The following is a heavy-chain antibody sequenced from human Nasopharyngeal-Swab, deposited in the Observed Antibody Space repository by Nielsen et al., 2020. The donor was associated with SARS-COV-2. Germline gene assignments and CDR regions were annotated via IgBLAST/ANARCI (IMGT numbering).Heavy chain of an antibody. D-gene: IGHD2-15*01. CDR3: ARPLRYCSGGSCYSGWDYYYYYYMDV. CDR2: IKQDGSEK. Sequence: GGSLRLSCAASGFTFSSYWMSWVRQAPGKGLEWVAHIKQDGSEKYYVDSVKGRFTISRDNAKNSLYLQMNSLRAEDAAVYYCARPLRYCSGGSCYSGWDYYYYYYMDVWGKGTTVTVSS. CDR1: GFTFSSYW. J-gene: IGHJ6*03. V-gene: IGHV3-7*04.